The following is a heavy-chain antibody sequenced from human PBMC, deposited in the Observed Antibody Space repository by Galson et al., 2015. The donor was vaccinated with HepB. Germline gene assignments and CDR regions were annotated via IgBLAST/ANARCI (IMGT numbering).Heavy chain of an antibody. CDR1: GFTLKNYL. CDR3: AREEVSSYYDGMDV. J-gene: IGHJ6*02. CDR2: ISNDGNRP. D-gene: IGHD1-1*01. V-gene: IGHV3-74*01. Sequence: SLRLSCAASGFTLKNYLMHWVRQAPGKGLVWVSRISNDGNRPSYADSVKGRFTISRDNAKNTLSLQMNSLRAEDTAVYYCAREEVSSYYDGMDVWGQGTTVTVSS.